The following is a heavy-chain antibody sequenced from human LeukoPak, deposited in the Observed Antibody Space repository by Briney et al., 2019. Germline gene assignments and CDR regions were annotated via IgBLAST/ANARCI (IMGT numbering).Heavy chain of an antibody. CDR3: ARDKIAATGLNWFDP. V-gene: IGHV3-30-3*01. CDR1: GFTFSSYA. J-gene: IGHJ5*02. D-gene: IGHD6-13*01. Sequence: GGSLRLSCVASGFTFSSYAMHWVRQAPGKGLEWVAVISFDESKKYYADSVKGRFTISRDNSKNTLYLQMNSLRTEDTAVYSCARDKIAATGLNWFDPWGQGTLVTVSS. CDR2: ISFDESKK.